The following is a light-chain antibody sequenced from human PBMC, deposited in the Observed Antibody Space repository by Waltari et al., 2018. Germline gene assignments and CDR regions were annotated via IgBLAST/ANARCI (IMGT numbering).Light chain of an antibody. CDR2: AAA. CDR3: VHLNSYPYT. J-gene: IGKJ4*01. CDR1: PGIGSH. V-gene: IGKV1-9*01. Sequence: DIRLTQSPSFLSASVGDKVPITCRASPGIGSHLSWYQQDPGKAPKLRVYAAATLQGGVPSMFSGSGSGTEFELTSSGLQPEDFATYCCVHLNSYPYTFGGGTKVDIK.